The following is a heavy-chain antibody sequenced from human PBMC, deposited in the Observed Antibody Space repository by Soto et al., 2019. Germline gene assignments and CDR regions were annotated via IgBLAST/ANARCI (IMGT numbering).Heavy chain of an antibody. V-gene: IGHV1-8*01. CDR3: ARGVSAGVDY. J-gene: IGHJ4*02. CDR1: GYSFTSLD. D-gene: IGHD1-26*01. CDR2: MQPSTGRT. Sequence: GASVKISCKASGYSFTSLDINWVRQTAGQGLEWMGWMQPSTGRTGYAQKFQGRVTMTRDTSINTAYMELTTLTSDDTAFYYCARGVSAGVDYWGQGTLVTVSS.